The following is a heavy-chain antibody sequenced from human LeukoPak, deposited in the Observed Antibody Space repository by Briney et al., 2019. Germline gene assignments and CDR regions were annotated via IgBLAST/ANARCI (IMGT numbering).Heavy chain of an antibody. V-gene: IGHV3-21*01. D-gene: IGHD2-2*01. CDR2: ISSSSSYI. CDR3: ARDLTAARLAYYYMDV. CDR1: GLTFSSYA. Sequence: GGSLRLSCAASGLTFSSYAMTWVRQAPGKGLEWVSSISSSSSYIYYADSVKGRFTISRDNAKNSLYLQMNSLRAEDTAVYYCARDLTAARLAYYYMDVWGKGTTVTVSS. J-gene: IGHJ6*03.